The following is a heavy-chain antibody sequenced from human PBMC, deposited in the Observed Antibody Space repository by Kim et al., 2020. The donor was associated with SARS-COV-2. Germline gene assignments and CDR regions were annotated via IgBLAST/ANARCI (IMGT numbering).Heavy chain of an antibody. Sequence: SETLSLTCSVSGVSMYSSGYYWGWIRQPPGEGLEWIGSVYDSGSTYYNPSLKSRLPISVDTSKKQFSLKLSSVSAADTAMYYCARRNSGWNDAFDVWGQGTMVTVSS. D-gene: IGHD6-19*01. CDR1: GVSMYSSGYY. V-gene: IGHV4-39*01. CDR3: ARRNSGWNDAFDV. CDR2: VYDSGST. J-gene: IGHJ3*01.